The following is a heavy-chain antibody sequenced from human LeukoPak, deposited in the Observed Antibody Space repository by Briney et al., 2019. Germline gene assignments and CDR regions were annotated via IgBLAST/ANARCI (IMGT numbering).Heavy chain of an antibody. CDR1: GGSISSGDYY. D-gene: IGHD2-2*01. CDR2: INYSGTT. V-gene: IGHV4-30-4*01. CDR3: ARRYCSSTSCYLFDN. Sequence: SETLSLTCTVSGGSISSGDYYWSWIRQPPGKGLEWIGYINYSGTTYYNPSLRSRLTISIDTSKNQFSLKLSSVTAADTAVYYCARRYCSSTSCYLFDNWGQGTLVTVSS. J-gene: IGHJ4*02.